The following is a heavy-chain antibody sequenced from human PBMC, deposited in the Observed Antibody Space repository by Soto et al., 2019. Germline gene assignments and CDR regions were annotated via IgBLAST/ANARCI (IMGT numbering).Heavy chain of an antibody. V-gene: IGHV3-30*18. D-gene: IGHD3-22*01. Sequence: GSLRLSCATSGFTFSSYGMHWVRQAPGRGLEWVAGISYDGRSKDLLDSVRGRFTISRDNSENILYLQMNSLRVEDTAVYYCAKDRTQPAYYYDNTGLAHWGQGT. J-gene: IGHJ5*02. CDR1: GFTFSSYG. CDR3: AKDRTQPAYYYDNTGLAH. CDR2: ISYDGRSK.